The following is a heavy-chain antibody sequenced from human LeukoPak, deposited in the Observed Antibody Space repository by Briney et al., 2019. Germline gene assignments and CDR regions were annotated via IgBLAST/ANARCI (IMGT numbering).Heavy chain of an antibody. D-gene: IGHD3-22*01. J-gene: IGHJ5*02. CDR2: IDPNSGGT. CDR3: ARDFYDSSAYGASDWFDP. V-gene: IGHV1-2*06. Sequence: ASAKVSCKASGYTFTGYYMHWVRQAPGQGLEWMGRIDPNSGGTHYAQKFHGRVTMTRDTSISTAYMELSGLRSDDTAVYYCARDFYDSSAYGASDWFDPWGQGTLVTVSS. CDR1: GYTFTGYY.